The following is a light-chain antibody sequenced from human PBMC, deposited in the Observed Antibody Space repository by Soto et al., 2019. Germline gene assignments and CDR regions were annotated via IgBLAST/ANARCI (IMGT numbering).Light chain of an antibody. CDR2: ATS. CDR3: QQSYSTPQLT. V-gene: IGKV1-39*01. J-gene: IGKJ4*01. Sequence: DIQMTQSPSSLSASVGDRVNITCRASQTVSSYLNWYQQKPGTVPKLLIYATSNLQSGVPSRFSGSGSGTDFTLTISSLQPEDFATYYCQQSYSTPQLTFGGGTKV. CDR1: QTVSSY.